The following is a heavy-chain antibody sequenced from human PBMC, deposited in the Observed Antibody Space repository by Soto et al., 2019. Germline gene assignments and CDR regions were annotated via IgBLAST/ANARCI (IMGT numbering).Heavy chain of an antibody. CDR3: ARGTALIYGDYPGAGYFDF. V-gene: IGHV4-59*01. J-gene: IGHJ4*02. CDR1: GGSISSYY. Sequence: SETLSLTCTVSGGSISSYYWRWIRQSPGRGLEWIGYVHYSGTTNYNPSLKSRVAMSLDSSKRQFSLTLNSVTAADTAVYYCARGTALIYGDYPGAGYFDFWGQGIQVTVSS. CDR2: VHYSGTT. D-gene: IGHD4-17*01.